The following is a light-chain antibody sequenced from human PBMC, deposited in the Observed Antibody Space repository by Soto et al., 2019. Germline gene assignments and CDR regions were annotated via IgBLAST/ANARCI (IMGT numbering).Light chain of an antibody. CDR1: SSDVGGYNY. V-gene: IGLV2-8*01. Sequence: QSALTQPPSASGSPGQSVTISCTGTSSDVGGYNYVSWYQQHPDKAPKLMIYEVSKRPSGVPDRFSGSKSGNTASLIVSGLQAEDEADYYCSSYAGSNNLLFGGGTKLTVL. CDR3: SSYAGSNNLL. J-gene: IGLJ2*01. CDR2: EVS.